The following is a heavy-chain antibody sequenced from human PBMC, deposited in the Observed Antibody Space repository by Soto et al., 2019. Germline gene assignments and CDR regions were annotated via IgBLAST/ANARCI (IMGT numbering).Heavy chain of an antibody. CDR3: ARPRTYNWNDPFDY. V-gene: IGHV1-3*01. D-gene: IGHD1-20*01. CDR2: INAGYGNT. Sequence: ASVKVSCKASGYTFADYAMHWVRQAPGQRLEWMGWINAGYGNTKYSQKIQGRVTITRDTSASTAYMELSSLRSEDTAVYYCARPRTYNWNDPFDYWGQGTLVTVSS. CDR1: GYTFADYA. J-gene: IGHJ4*02.